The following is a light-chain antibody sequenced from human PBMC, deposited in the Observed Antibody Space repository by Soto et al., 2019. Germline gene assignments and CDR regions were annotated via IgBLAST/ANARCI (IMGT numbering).Light chain of an antibody. CDR3: QQAYSCPCT. V-gene: IGKV1-13*02. CDR1: QDISRA. J-gene: IGKJ3*01. CDR2: DAS. Sequence: AIQLTQSPSSLSASVGDRVTITCRVSQDISRALVWYQQKPGRAPRLLIYDASTLESGVPSRFSGSGSGTDFILTLSSLQPEDFANDYCQQAYSCPCTFGPGTKVDLK.